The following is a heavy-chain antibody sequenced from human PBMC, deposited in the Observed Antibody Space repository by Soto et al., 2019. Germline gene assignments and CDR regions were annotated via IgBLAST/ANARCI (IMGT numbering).Heavy chain of an antibody. CDR1: GFTVTTNY. D-gene: IGHD3-3*01. Sequence: RGSLRISCEVSGFTVTTNYMSWVRQAPGKGLEWVSVVYTDGTIYYVDSVKGRFAIFRDNSRNTLYLQMNNLRIEDTGVYYCAKPRSSLEWPPFDPWGHGTRVTVSS. V-gene: IGHV3-53*05. CDR2: VYTDGTI. J-gene: IGHJ5*02. CDR3: AKPRSSLEWPPFDP.